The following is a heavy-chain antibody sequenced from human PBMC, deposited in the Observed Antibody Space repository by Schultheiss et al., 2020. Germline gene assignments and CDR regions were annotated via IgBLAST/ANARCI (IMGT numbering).Heavy chain of an antibody. V-gene: IGHV1-18*04. J-gene: IGHJ4*02. CDR3: ARNHYYGSGSYYNVVVAGPLYDY. CDR2: ISAYNGNT. D-gene: IGHD3-10*01. Sequence: GESLKISCKGSGYSFTSYGISWVRQAPGQGLEWMGWISAYNGNTNYAQKLQGRVTMTTDTSTSTAYMELRSLRSDDTAVYYCARNHYYGSGSYYNVVVAGPLYDYWGQGTLVTVSS. CDR1: GYSFTSYG.